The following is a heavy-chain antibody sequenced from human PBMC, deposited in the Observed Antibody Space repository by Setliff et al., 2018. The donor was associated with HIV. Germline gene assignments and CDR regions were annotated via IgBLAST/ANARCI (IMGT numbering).Heavy chain of an antibody. J-gene: IGHJ4*02. CDR1: GGSISSGSYY. V-gene: IGHV4-61*09. CDR2: IYTSGST. D-gene: IGHD5-18*01. Sequence: SETLSLTCTVSGGSISSGSYYWSWIRQPAGKGLEWIGHIYTSGSTNYNPSLKSRVTISVHTSKNQFSLKLSSVTAADTAVYYCARLDVDIAMAPDYWGQGMLVTVSS. CDR3: ARLDVDIAMAPDY.